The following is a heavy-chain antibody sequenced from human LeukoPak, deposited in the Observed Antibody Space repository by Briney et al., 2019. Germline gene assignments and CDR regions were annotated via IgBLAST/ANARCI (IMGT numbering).Heavy chain of an antibody. J-gene: IGHJ4*02. V-gene: IGHV1-18*01. CDR3: ARNTGNWDLDY. CDR1: GYTFTNYG. CDR2: ISTYNGNT. D-gene: IGHD1-1*01. Sequence: ASVKVSCKASGYTFTNYGISWVRQAPGQGLEWMGWISTYNGNTHYAQNFQGTFTMTTDTSTTTAYMELRSLRSDDTAVYYCARNTGNWDLDYWGQGTLVTVFS.